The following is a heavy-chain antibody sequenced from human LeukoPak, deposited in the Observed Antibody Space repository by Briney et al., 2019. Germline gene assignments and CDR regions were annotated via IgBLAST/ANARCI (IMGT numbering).Heavy chain of an antibody. CDR3: ARDKRHSYGRYFDP. Sequence: SETLSLTCTVSGDSISTYHWNWIRKPPGRGLEWIGYMQSTGNSNYNPSLKNRVNIFVDMSKNHFVLNLRSVTAADTAVYYCARDKRHSYGRYFDPWGQGMLVTVSS. D-gene: IGHD5-18*01. CDR2: MQSTGNS. J-gene: IGHJ4*02. CDR1: GDSISTYH. V-gene: IGHV4-59*01.